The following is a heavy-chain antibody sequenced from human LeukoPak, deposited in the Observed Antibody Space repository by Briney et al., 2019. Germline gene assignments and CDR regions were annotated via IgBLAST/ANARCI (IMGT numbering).Heavy chain of an antibody. V-gene: IGHV1-2*02. CDR1: GYTFTRYY. CDR3: ARWPKAKEDSSDLRFDY. D-gene: IGHD6-19*01. Sequence: GASVKVSCKASGYTFTRYYMHWVRQAPGHGREWMGWINPNSGGTKDAEKFQGRVTMARDTSISTGYMELSRLKSDDTAVYYCARWPKAKEDSSDLRFDYWGQGTLVTVSS. J-gene: IGHJ4*02. CDR2: INPNSGGT.